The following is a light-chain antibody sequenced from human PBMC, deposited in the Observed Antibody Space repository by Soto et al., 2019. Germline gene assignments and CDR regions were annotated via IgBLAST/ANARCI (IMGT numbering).Light chain of an antibody. V-gene: IGKV2-28*01. J-gene: IGKJ1*01. Sequence: DIVMTQSPLSLPVNPGEPASISCSSIQSLLHSNGYNYLDWYLQKPGQSPQLLIYLGSNRASGVPDRFSGSGSGTEFTLTINSLQSEDFALYYCQQYNNWPWTFGQGTKVDIK. CDR2: LGS. CDR1: QSLLHSNGYNY. CDR3: QQYNNWPWT.